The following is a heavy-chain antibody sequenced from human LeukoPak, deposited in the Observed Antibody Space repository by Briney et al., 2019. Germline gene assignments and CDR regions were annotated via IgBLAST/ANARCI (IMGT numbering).Heavy chain of an antibody. CDR1: GSTFSSYW. D-gene: IGHD3-10*01. Sequence: GGSLRLSCSASGSTFSSYWMIWVRQAPGKGLEWVANIKQDGREKYYVDSVKDRFTISRDNAKNSLYLQMNSLRAEDTAVYYCARASICFDYWGQGTLVTVSS. CDR3: ARASICFDY. V-gene: IGHV3-7*03. CDR2: IKQDGREK. J-gene: IGHJ4*02.